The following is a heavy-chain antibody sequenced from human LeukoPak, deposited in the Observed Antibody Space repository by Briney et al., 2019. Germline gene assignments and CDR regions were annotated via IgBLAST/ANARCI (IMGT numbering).Heavy chain of an antibody. Sequence: ASVKVSCKASGYTFTSYYMHWVRQAPGQGLEWMGIINPSGGSTSYAQKFQGRVTMTRDTSISTAYMELSRLRSDDTAVYYCARPLARYNWNYGWFDPWGQGTLVTVSS. CDR2: INPSGGST. D-gene: IGHD1-7*01. CDR1: GYTFTSYY. V-gene: IGHV1-46*01. J-gene: IGHJ5*02. CDR3: ARPLARYNWNYGWFDP.